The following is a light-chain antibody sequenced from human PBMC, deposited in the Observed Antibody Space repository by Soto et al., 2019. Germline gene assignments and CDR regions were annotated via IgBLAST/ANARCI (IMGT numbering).Light chain of an antibody. CDR1: SSNIGTNY. V-gene: IGLV1-47*01. Sequence: QSVLTQSPSASGTPGQRVIISCSGSSSNIGTNYAYWYQQLPGTAPKVLIYGNDKRPSGVPNRFSGSKSGTSASLAISGLRSEDEADYYCAAWDDSLSGPLFGGGTKVTVL. CDR3: AAWDDSLSGPL. J-gene: IGLJ2*01. CDR2: GND.